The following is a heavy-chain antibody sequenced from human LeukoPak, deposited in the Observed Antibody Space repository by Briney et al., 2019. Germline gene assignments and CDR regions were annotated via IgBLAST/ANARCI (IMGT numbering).Heavy chain of an antibody. CDR2: ISGSGGST. CDR1: GFTFRSYA. J-gene: IGHJ4*02. Sequence: GGSLRLSCAASGFTFRSYAMSWVRQAPGKGLEWVSAISGSGGSTYDADSVKGRFTISRDNSKNTLYVQVNSLGTEDTAAYYCAKGSYYDSSGSFYFDYWGQGTLVTVSS. V-gene: IGHV3-23*01. CDR3: AKGSYYDSSGSFYFDY. D-gene: IGHD3-22*01.